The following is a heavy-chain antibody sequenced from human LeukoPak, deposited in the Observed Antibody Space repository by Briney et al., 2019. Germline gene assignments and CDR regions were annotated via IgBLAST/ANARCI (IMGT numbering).Heavy chain of an antibody. Sequence: GGSLRLSCAASGFSFTDYYFSWIRQAPGKGQEWVSFINVNGGAMYYADFVKGRFTISRDNAKSSLYLEMNSLRVEDTALYYCARGPRILAAGSYYFDYWGQGSLVTVSS. CDR3: ARGPRILAAGSYYFDY. D-gene: IGHD6-13*01. J-gene: IGHJ4*02. CDR1: GFSFTDYY. V-gene: IGHV3-11*01. CDR2: INVNGGAM.